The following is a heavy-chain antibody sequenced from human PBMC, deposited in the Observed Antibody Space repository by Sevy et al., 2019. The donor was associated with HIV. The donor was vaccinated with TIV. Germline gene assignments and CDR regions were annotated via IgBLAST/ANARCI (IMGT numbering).Heavy chain of an antibody. CDR2: ISSSRGTI. J-gene: IGHJ6*02. CDR3: ARSPDCGGDCDVGIYYAMDV. V-gene: IGHV3-48*02. D-gene: IGHD2-21*02. CDR1: GFSFSRYS. Sequence: GGSLRLSCVASGFSFSRYSMNWVRRAPGKGLEWVSYISSSRGTIYYADSVKGRFTISRDNAKNSLYLQMNSLRNEDTAVYYCARSPDCGGDCDVGIYYAMDVWGQGTTVTVSS.